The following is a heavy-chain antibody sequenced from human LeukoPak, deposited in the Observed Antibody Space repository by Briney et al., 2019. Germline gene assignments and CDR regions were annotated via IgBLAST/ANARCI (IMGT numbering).Heavy chain of an antibody. V-gene: IGHV1-8*03. J-gene: IGHJ5*02. CDR1: GYTFTSYD. CDR3: ARAPMTVVSVGGTSWFDP. CDR2: MNPNSGNT. Sequence: ASVKVSCKPSGYTFTSYDINWVRQATGQGLEWMGWMNPNSGNTGYAQKFQGRVTITRNTSISTAYMELSSLRSEDTAVYYCARAPMTVVSVGGTSWFDPWGQGTLVTVSS. D-gene: IGHD1-26*01.